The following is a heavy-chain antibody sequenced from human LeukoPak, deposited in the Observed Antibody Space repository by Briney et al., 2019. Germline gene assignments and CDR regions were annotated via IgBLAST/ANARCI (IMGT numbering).Heavy chain of an antibody. Sequence: PGGSLRLSCAASGLTFSGYDIHWVRQAPGKGLEWVAVISYDGSNKYYADSVEGRFTISRDNSKNTLYLQMTSLRAEDTAVYYCAKDFWSATYYFDYWGQGTLVTVSS. V-gene: IGHV3-30*18. D-gene: IGHD3-3*01. CDR1: GLTFSGYD. CDR2: ISYDGSNK. J-gene: IGHJ4*02. CDR3: AKDFWSATYYFDY.